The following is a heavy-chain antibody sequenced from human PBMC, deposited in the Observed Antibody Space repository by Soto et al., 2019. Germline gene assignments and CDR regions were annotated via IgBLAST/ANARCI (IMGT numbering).Heavy chain of an antibody. V-gene: IGHV1-69*12. CDR2: IIPVFGTA. CDR3: ARGDATKIVVTTYYAMDV. J-gene: IGHJ6*02. D-gene: IGHD4-17*01. CDR1: GGSLSNYG. Sequence: QVQLVQSGAEVKKPGSSVKVSCQASGGSLSNYGISWVRQAPGQGLEWMGGIIPVFGTANYAQKFQGRVTITADESTNIVYMDVTSLRSEDTAVYYCARGDATKIVVTTYYAMDVWGQGTTVTVSS.